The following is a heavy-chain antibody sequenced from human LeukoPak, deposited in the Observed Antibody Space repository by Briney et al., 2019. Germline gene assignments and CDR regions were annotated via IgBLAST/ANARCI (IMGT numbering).Heavy chain of an antibody. J-gene: IGHJ6*03. V-gene: IGHV4-30-4*08. CDR2: IYYSGST. Sequence: SQTLSLTCTVSGGSISSGDYYWSWIRQPPGKGLEWIGYIYYSGSTYYNPSLKSRVTISVDTSKNQFSLKLSSVTAADTAVYCCASGGGGYKNYYYYYMDVWGKGTTVTVSS. CDR3: ASGGGGYKNYYYYYMDV. CDR1: GGSISSGDYY. D-gene: IGHD5-24*01.